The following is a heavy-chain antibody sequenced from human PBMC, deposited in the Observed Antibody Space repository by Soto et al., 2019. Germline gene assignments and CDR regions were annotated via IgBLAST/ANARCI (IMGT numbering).Heavy chain of an antibody. Sequence: QVQLQESGPGLVKPSETLSLTCTVSVDSMSGYHWKWMRQPPCQVLQWIGYFHNSGSTTYDSSLQSRFIISRETSKRQSSLKWTSVTTADTAVYYCAGDPVDGYSFFDYWGQGILVTVSS. CDR2: FHNSGST. J-gene: IGHJ4*02. CDR1: VDSMSGYH. V-gene: IGHV4-59*01. CDR3: AGDPVDGYSFFDY. D-gene: IGHD5-18*01.